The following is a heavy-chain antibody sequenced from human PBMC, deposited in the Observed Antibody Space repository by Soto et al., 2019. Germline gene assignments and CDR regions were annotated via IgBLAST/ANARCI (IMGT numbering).Heavy chain of an antibody. CDR1: GGSISSYY. CDR3: ARDSAGYWYFDL. CDR2: IYYSGST. D-gene: IGHD6-19*01. V-gene: IGHV4-59*01. J-gene: IGHJ2*01. Sequence: QVQLQESGPGLVKPSETLSLTCTVSGGSISSYYWSWIRQPPGKGLEWIGYIYYSGSTNYNPSLKSRVTISVDTSKNQFSLKLSSVTAADTAVYYCARDSAGYWYFDLWGRGTLVTVSS.